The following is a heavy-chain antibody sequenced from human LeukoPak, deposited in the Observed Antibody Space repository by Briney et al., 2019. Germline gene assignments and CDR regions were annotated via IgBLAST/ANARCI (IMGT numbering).Heavy chain of an antibody. Sequence: GRSLRLSCAASGFTFSNYGMHWVRQAPGKGLEWVAVIWYDGNNKYHGDSVKGRFTISRDNSKNTLYLQMNSLRAEDTAVYYCARVMVYDSSGYYSTFFDYWGQGTLVTVSS. J-gene: IGHJ4*02. D-gene: IGHD3-22*01. CDR3: ARVMVYDSSGYYSTFFDY. CDR2: IWYDGNNK. V-gene: IGHV3-33*01. CDR1: GFTFSNYG.